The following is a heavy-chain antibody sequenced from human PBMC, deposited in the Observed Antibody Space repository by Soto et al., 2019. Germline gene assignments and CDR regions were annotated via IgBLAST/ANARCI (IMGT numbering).Heavy chain of an antibody. V-gene: IGHV3-15*01. J-gene: IGHJ6*03. CDR1: GFTFSNAW. CDR2: IKSKTDGGTT. CDR3: TTGGYCSSTSCYRRYYYYYMDV. Sequence: GGSLRLSCAASGFTFSNAWMSWFRQAPGKGLEWVGRIKSKTDGGTTDYAAPVKGRFTISRDDSKNTLYLQMNSLKTEDTAVYYCTTGGYCSSTSCYRRYYYYYMDVWGKGTTVTVSS. D-gene: IGHD2-2*01.